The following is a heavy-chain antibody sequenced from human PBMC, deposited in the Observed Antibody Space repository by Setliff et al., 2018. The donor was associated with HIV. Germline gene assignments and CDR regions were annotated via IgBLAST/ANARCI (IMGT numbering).Heavy chain of an antibody. CDR3: ARVSVTPEGDVFDI. J-gene: IGHJ3*02. CDR2: IGKTSSYI. CDR1: GFTLSTYS. Sequence: GGSLRLSCAASGFTLSTYSMNWVRQAPGKGLEWVSSIGKTSSYIFYADSVKGRFTISRDNAKNSLYLQRSSLRAEDTAVYYCARVSVTPEGDVFDIWGQGTLVTVSS. V-gene: IGHV3-21*01. D-gene: IGHD2-21*02.